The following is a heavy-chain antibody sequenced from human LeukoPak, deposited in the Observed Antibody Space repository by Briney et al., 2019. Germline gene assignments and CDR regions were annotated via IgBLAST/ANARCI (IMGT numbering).Heavy chain of an antibody. Sequence: ASEKVSCKXSGYTFKNYDINWVRQATGQGLEWMGWMNPNSGNTGFAQKFQDRVSMTRDTSINTAYMELTSLRSGDTAVYYCARATPGGLHGYSFDYWGQGTVVTVYS. D-gene: IGHD5-24*01. CDR1: GYTFKNYD. J-gene: IGHJ4*02. CDR2: MNPNSGNT. CDR3: ARATPGGLHGYSFDY. V-gene: IGHV1-8*02.